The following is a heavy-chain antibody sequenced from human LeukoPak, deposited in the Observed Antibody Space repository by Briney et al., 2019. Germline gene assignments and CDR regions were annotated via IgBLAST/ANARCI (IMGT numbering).Heavy chain of an antibody. CDR1: GFTFSDYY. CDR3: AKGLHSSSWNDPFDI. CDR2: ISSSSSYI. Sequence: PGGSLRLSCAASGFTFSDYYMSWIRQAPGKGLEWVSSISSSSSYIYYADSVKGRFTISRDNSDRTVYLQMNSLRTEDTAVYYCAKGLHSSSWNDPFDIWGQGTMVTVSS. V-gene: IGHV3-11*06. J-gene: IGHJ3*02. D-gene: IGHD6-13*01.